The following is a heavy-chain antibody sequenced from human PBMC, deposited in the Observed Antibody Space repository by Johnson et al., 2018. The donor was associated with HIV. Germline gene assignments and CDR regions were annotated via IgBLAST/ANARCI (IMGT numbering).Heavy chain of an antibody. Sequence: VQLVESGGGLVQPGGSLRLSCAASGFSVSDNYVSWVRQAPGTGLELVSVIYATNNTYYGDSVQGRFTISRDNSRNTLYLQMNSLRAEDTAVYYCARAKYGGAFDVWGQGTMVSVSS. CDR1: GFSVSDNY. CDR3: ARAKYGGAFDV. D-gene: IGHD3-16*01. V-gene: IGHV3-66*01. J-gene: IGHJ3*01. CDR2: IYATNNT.